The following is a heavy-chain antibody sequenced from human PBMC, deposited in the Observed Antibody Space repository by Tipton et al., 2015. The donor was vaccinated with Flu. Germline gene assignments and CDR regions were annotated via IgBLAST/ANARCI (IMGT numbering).Heavy chain of an antibody. D-gene: IGHD3-10*01. V-gene: IGHV4-39*07. CDR2: IYYSGST. CDR3: ARDDGDYGSESYHYYYGMEV. CDR1: GGSISSNTYY. J-gene: IGHJ6*02. Sequence: TLSLTCTVSGGSISSNTYYWGWIRQPPGKGLEWIGSIYYSGSTYYNPSLKSRVTISVDTSTNQFSLKLSSVTAADTAVYYCARDDGDYGSESYHYYYGMEVWGQRTTVTLSS.